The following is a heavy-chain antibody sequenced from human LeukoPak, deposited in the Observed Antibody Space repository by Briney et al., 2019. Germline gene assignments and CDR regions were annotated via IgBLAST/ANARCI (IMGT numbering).Heavy chain of an antibody. J-gene: IGHJ4*02. CDR3: ARDLGYCSSTSCYSVYYFDY. CDR1: GYTFTGYY. D-gene: IGHD2-2*01. V-gene: IGHV1-2*02. CDR2: INPNSGGT. Sequence: GASVKVSCKASGYTFTGYYMHWVRQAPGQGLEWMGWINPNSGGTNYAQKFQGRVTMTRDTSISTAYMELSRLRSDDTAVYYCARDLGYCSSTSCYSVYYFDYWGQGTLVTVSS.